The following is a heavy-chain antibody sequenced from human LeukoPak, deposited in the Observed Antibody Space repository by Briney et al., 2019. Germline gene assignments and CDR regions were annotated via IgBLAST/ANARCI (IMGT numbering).Heavy chain of an antibody. V-gene: IGHV1-46*01. D-gene: IGHD3-22*01. CDR3: ARGRGLVYYDSSGYYFGY. Sequence: ASVKVSCKASGYTFTSYYMHWVRQAPGQGLEWMGIINPSGGSTSYAQKFQGRVTMTRDTSISTAYMELSRLRSDDTAVYYCARGRGLVYYDSSGYYFGYWGQGTLVTVSS. CDR1: GYTFTSYY. CDR2: INPSGGST. J-gene: IGHJ4*02.